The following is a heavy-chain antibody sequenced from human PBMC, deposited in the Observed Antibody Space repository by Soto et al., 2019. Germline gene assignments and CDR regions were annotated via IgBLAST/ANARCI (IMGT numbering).Heavy chain of an antibody. Sequence: EVQLVESGGGLVQPGGSLRLSCAGSGFTFSSYTINWVRQAPGKALEWLSYISGSGTDISYRDSVSGRFTISRDNAKNSVYLQIDSLGAEDTAMYYCTRSRYNDYWGQGTLVTVSS. D-gene: IGHD1-1*01. V-gene: IGHV3-48*01. CDR2: ISGSGTDI. CDR1: GFTFSSYT. CDR3: TRSRYNDY. J-gene: IGHJ4*02.